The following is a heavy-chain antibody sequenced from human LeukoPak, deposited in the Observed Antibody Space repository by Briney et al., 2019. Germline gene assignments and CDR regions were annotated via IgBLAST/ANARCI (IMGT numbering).Heavy chain of an antibody. CDR2: IYYGGST. CDR1: GGSISSYY. CDR3: AREGCSGGSCYIDY. D-gene: IGHD2-15*01. J-gene: IGHJ4*02. Sequence: PSETLSLTCTVSGGSISSYYWSWIRQPPGKGLEWIGYIYYGGSTNYNPSLKSRVTTSVDTSKNQFSLKLSSVTAADTAVYYCAREGCSGGSCYIDYWGQGTLVTVSS. V-gene: IGHV4-59*01.